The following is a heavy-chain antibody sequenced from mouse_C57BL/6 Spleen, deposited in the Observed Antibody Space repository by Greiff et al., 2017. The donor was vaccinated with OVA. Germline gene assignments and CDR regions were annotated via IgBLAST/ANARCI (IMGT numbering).Heavy chain of an antibody. CDR2: ISDGGSYT. J-gene: IGHJ2*01. CDR1: GFTFSSYA. CDR3: ARDQGGFFDY. Sequence: EVNVVESGGGLVKPGGSLKLSCAASGFTFSSYAMSWVRQTPEKRLEWVATISDGGSYTYYPDNVKGRFTISRDNAKNNLYLQMSHLKSEDTAMYYCARDQGGFFDYWGQGTTLTVSS. V-gene: IGHV5-4*01. D-gene: IGHD1-1*02.